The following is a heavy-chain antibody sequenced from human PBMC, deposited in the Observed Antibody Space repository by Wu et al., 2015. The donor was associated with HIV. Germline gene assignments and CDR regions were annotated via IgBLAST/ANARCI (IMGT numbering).Heavy chain of an antibody. Sequence: QVQLVQSGAEVKKPGSSVKVSCKASGGTFSRSGISWVRQVPGQGLEWMGRIIPIHGAANYAQKFEGRVTITADESTSTAYMDLRSLRSEDTAVYYCAREGEERILIEVVIMHIYKYRGQGSQVTVSS. CDR1: GGTFSRSG. D-gene: IGHD3-22*01. CDR2: IIPIHGAA. CDR3: AREGEERILIEVVIMHIYKY. J-gene: IGHJ1*01. V-gene: IGHV1-69*11.